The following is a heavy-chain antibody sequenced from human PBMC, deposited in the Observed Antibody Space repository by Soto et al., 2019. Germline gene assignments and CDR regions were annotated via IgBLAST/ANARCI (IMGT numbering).Heavy chain of an antibody. CDR1: GFTFSSYS. CDR2: ISSSSSYI. Sequence: EVQLVESGGGLVKPGGSLRLSCAASGFTFSSYSMNWVRQAPGKGLEWVSSISSSSSYIYYADSVKGRFPISRDNAKNYLYLQMNSLRAEDRAVYYCARDGPTVTTDYWGQGPLVTVPS. D-gene: IGHD4-17*01. CDR3: ARDGPTVTTDY. V-gene: IGHV3-21*01. J-gene: IGHJ4*02.